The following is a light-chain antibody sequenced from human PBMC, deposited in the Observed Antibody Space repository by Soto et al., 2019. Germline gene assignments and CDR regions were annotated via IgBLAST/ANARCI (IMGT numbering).Light chain of an antibody. CDR3: QQYENLPT. CDR1: QNSNNY. V-gene: IGKV1-33*01. J-gene: IGKJ5*01. CDR2: DAS. Sequence: DIQMTQSPSSLSASVGDRDTITCPASQNSNNYLNWYQQKPGRAPKLLIYDASNLEAGVPSRFRGSGSGTDFTFTFSRLQPEDIATYYCQQYENLPTCGQGTRLEI.